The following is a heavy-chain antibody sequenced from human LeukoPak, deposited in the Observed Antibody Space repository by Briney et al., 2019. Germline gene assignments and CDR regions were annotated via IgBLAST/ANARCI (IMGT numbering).Heavy chain of an antibody. Sequence: GGSLRLSCAASGFTFSSYGMHWVRQAPGKGLEGVAVISYDGSSKYYADSVKGRFTISRDNSKNTLYLQMNSLRAEDTAVYYCAKAPLPIAAAGNNHPGDYWGQGTLVTVSS. CDR3: AKAPLPIAAAGNNHPGDY. D-gene: IGHD6-13*01. CDR1: GFTFSSYG. J-gene: IGHJ4*02. V-gene: IGHV3-30*18. CDR2: ISYDGSSK.